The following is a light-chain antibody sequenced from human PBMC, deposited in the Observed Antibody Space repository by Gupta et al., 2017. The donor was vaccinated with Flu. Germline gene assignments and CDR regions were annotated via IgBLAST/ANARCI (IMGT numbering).Light chain of an antibody. V-gene: IGLV3-19*01. CDR1: SLRSYY. CDR2: GKN. Sequence: SSELTQDPAVSVALGQTVRITCQGDSLRSYYASWYQQKPGQAPVLVIEGKNNRPSGITDRFSGSSAGNTASLTITGAQAEDEADYDGKSQDSSGKHLVFGGGTKLTVL. CDR3: KSQDSSGKHLV. J-gene: IGLJ3*02.